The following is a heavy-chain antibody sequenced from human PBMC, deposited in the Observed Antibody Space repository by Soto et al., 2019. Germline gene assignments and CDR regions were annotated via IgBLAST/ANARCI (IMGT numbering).Heavy chain of an antibody. CDR1: GYTFITYL. J-gene: IGHJ5*02. Sequence: ASVKVSCKASGYTFITYLTHWVRQAPGQRLEWMGWINAGNGNTKYSQKFQGRVSITGDTSASTAYMELDSLRSEDTAVYYCAKVGYNTDGSPFDRWGQGTLVTVSS. V-gene: IGHV1-3*01. CDR3: AKVGYNTDGSPFDR. CDR2: INAGNGNT. D-gene: IGHD2-15*01.